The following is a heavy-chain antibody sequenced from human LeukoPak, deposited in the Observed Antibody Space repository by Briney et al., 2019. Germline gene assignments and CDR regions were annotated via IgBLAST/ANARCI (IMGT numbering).Heavy chain of an antibody. D-gene: IGHD2-8*02. Sequence: GGSLRLSCAASGFTFSSYGMHWVRQAPGKGLEWVAVTWYDGSNKYYADSVKGRFTISRDNSKNTLYLQMNSLRAEDTAVYYCAKDTGGGNSDYFDYWGQGTLVTVSS. V-gene: IGHV3-33*06. CDR1: GFTFSSYG. CDR2: TWYDGSNK. CDR3: AKDTGGGNSDYFDY. J-gene: IGHJ4*02.